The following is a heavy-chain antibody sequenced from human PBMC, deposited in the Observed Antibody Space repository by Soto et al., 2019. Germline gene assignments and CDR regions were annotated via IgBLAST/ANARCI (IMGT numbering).Heavy chain of an antibody. CDR1: GGSISSCY. D-gene: IGHD6-13*01. J-gene: IGHJ5*02. Sequence: PSETLSLTCTVSGGSISSCYWSWIRQPPGKGLEWIGYIYYSGSTNYNPSLKSRVTISVDTSKNQFSLKLSSVTAADTAVYYCARGFIAADKYWFDPWGQGTLVTVSS. CDR2: IYYSGST. CDR3: ARGFIAADKYWFDP. V-gene: IGHV4-59*01.